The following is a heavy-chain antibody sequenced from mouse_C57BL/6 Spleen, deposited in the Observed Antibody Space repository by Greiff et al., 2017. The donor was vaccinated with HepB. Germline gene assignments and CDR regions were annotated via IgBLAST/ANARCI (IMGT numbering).Heavy chain of an antibody. CDR3: ARADYYGSSYGYWYFDV. CDR2: IYPGSGST. V-gene: IGHV1-55*01. J-gene: IGHJ1*03. Sequence: QVQLQQSGAELVKPGASVKMSCKASGYTFTSYWITWVKQRPGQGLEWIGDIYPGSGSTNYNEKFKSKATLTVDTSSSTAYMQLSSLTSEDSAVYYGARADYYGSSYGYWYFDVWGTGTTVTVSS. D-gene: IGHD1-1*01. CDR1: GYTFTSYW.